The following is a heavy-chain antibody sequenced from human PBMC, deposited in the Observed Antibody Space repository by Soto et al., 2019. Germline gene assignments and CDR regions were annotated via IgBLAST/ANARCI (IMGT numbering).Heavy chain of an antibody. V-gene: IGHV1-69*13. CDR1: GGTFSSYA. D-gene: IGHD6-19*01. CDR2: IIPIFVKA. CDR3: ARTSSSGWYRDWFEP. Sequence: SVKVSCKASGGTFSSYAISWVRQAPGQGLEWMGGIIPIFVKANYAQKFQGRVTITADEPTSTAYMKLSSVRSEDTAVYYCARTSSSGWYRDWFEPWGQGTLVTVSA. J-gene: IGHJ5*02.